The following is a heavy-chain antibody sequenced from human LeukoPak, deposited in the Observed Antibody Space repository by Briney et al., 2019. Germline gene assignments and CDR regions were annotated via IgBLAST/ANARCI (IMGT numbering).Heavy chain of an antibody. CDR2: ISYDGSNK. J-gene: IGHJ4*02. Sequence: GGSLRLSCAASGFTFSSYGMHWVRQAPGKGLEWVAVISYDGSNKYYTDSVKGRLTISRDNSKNTLYLQMNSLRAEDTAIYYCAREGPRGNSQFDYWGQGTLVTVSS. CDR1: GFTFSSYG. D-gene: IGHD2/OR15-2a*01. V-gene: IGHV3-30*03. CDR3: AREGPRGNSQFDY.